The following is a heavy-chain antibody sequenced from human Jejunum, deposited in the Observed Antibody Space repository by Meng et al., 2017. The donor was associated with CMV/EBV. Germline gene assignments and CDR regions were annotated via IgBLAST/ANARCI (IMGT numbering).Heavy chain of an antibody. J-gene: IGHJ4*02. CDR2: ISSGGTYI. Sequence: GLTFSSYSMIWVRQAPGKGLQWVSSISSGGTYIYYTDSVKGRFTISRDDAKNSVSLQMSSLRVEDTAVYYCARDLDRQLYYFDYWGQGTLVTVSS. CDR1: GLTFSSYS. CDR3: ARDLDRQLYYFDY. D-gene: IGHD1-1*01. V-gene: IGHV3-21*01.